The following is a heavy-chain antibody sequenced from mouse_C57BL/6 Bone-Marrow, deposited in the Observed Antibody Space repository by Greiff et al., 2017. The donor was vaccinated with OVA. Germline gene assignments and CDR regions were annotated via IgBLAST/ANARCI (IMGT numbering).Heavy chain of an antibody. CDR1: GFTFSDYG. CDR2: ISSGSSTI. J-gene: IGHJ3*01. V-gene: IGHV5-17*01. Sequence: EVHLVESGGGLVKPGGSLKLSCAASGFTFSDYGMHWVRQAPEKGLEWVAYISSGSSTIYYADTVKGRFTISRDNAKNTLFLQMTSLRSEDTAMYYCARSWDWFAYWGQGTLVTVSA. CDR3: ARSWDWFAY. D-gene: IGHD4-1*01.